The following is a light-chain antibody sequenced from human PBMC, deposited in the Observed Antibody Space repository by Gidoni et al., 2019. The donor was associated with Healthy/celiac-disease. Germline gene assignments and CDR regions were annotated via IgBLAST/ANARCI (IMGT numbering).Light chain of an antibody. Sequence: DIVMTQSPDSLAVPLGERATINCKSSQSVLYSSNNKSYLAWYQQKPGQPPKLLIYWASTRESGVPDRFSGSGSGTDFTLTISSLQAEDVAVYYCQQYYSTPLTFGQGTRLEIK. V-gene: IGKV4-1*01. CDR2: WAS. CDR3: QQYYSTPLT. J-gene: IGKJ5*01. CDR1: QSVLYSSNNKSY.